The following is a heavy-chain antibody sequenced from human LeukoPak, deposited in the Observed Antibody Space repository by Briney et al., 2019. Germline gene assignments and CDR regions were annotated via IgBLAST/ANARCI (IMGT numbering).Heavy chain of an antibody. D-gene: IGHD3-10*01. CDR3: ARGSLTSYYFDY. CDR2: IYTSGST. Sequence: SETLSLTCTVSGGSISSYYWSWIRQPPGKALEWIGYIYTSGSTNYNPSLKSRVTISVDTSKNQFSLKLSSVTAADTAVYYCARGSLTSYYFDYWGQGTLVTVSS. V-gene: IGHV4-4*09. CDR1: GGSISSYY. J-gene: IGHJ4*02.